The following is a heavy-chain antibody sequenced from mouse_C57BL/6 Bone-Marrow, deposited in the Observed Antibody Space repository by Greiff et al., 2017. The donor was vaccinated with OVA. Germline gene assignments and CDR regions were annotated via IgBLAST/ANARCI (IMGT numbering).Heavy chain of an antibody. Sequence: QVQLQQSGAELVRPGTSVKVSCKASGYAFTNYLIEWVKQRPGQGLVWIGVINPGSGGTNYNEKFKGKATLTADKSSSTAYMQLSSLTSEDSAVYFCARSGSITTVVANGYFDVWGTGTTVTVSS. V-gene: IGHV1-54*01. D-gene: IGHD1-1*01. CDR1: GYAFTNYL. CDR2: INPGSGGT. J-gene: IGHJ1*03. CDR3: ARSGSITTVVANGYFDV.